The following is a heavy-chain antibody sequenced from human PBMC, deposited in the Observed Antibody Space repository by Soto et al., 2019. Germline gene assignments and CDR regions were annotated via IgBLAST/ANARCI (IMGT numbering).Heavy chain of an antibody. J-gene: IGHJ4*02. D-gene: IGHD3-10*01. Sequence: SVKVSCKASGCTFSSYTSSWVRQAPGQGLEWMGRIIPILGIANYAQKFQGRVTITADKSTSTAYMELSSLRSEDTAVYYCASLMGRGPKAVRAELDDWGQGTLVTVSS. V-gene: IGHV1-69*02. CDR3: ASLMGRGPKAVRAELDD. CDR2: IIPILGIA. CDR1: GCTFSSYT.